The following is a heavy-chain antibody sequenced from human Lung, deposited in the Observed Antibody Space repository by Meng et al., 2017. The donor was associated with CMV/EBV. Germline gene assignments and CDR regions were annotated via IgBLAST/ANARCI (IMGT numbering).Heavy chain of an antibody. D-gene: IGHD1-26*01. Sequence: EVHLVESGGGVVQPGGSLRLSCEGSGFTISTHWMHWARQVPGKGLEWVSRMKSDENRINYADSVKGRFTISRDNDKNTVYLQMNSLRAEDTAVYYCARGVAEFLGWEMGHWGQGTLVTVSS. CDR3: ARGVAEFLGWEMGH. CDR2: MKSDENRI. CDR1: GFTISTHW. V-gene: IGHV3-74*01. J-gene: IGHJ4*02.